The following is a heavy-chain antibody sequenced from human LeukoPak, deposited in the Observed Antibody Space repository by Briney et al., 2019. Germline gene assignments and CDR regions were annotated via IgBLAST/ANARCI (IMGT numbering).Heavy chain of an antibody. V-gene: IGHV4-59*01. CDR2: LYSSGST. CDR1: GGSISSYY. CDR3: ARGQYGDPAFDY. Sequence: SETLSLTCTVSGGSISSYYWSWIRQPPGKGLEWIGYLYSSGSTNYSPSLKSRVTISADTSKNQFPLKLSSVTATDTAVYYCARGQYGDPAFDYWGQGTLVTVSS. J-gene: IGHJ4*02. D-gene: IGHD4-17*01.